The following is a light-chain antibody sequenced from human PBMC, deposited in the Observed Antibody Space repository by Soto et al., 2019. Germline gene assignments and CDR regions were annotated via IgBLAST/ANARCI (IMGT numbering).Light chain of an antibody. J-gene: IGKJ1*01. Sequence: DIQMTQSPSTLSASVGDRVTITCRASQSISSWLAWYQQKPGKAPKLLIYDVSSFERGDPSRFSGSGSGTGFTLATISLQADDSATYYCQQYNTFWTFGQGTKVEIK. CDR3: QQYNTFWT. CDR1: QSISSW. V-gene: IGKV1-5*01. CDR2: DVS.